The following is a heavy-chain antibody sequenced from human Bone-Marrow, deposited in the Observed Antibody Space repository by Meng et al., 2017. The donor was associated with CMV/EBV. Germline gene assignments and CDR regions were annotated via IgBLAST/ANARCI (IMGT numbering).Heavy chain of an antibody. J-gene: IGHJ4*02. V-gene: IGHV3-30*02. CDR1: GFTFSSYG. CDR2: IRYDGSNK. Sequence: GESLKISCAASGFTFSSYGMHWVRQAPGKGLEWVAFIRYDGSNKYYADSVKGRFTISRDNSKNTLYLQMNSLRAEDTAVYYCAKGARWEVPAARYLFDYWGQGTLVTVSS. D-gene: IGHD2-2*01. CDR3: AKGARWEVPAARYLFDY.